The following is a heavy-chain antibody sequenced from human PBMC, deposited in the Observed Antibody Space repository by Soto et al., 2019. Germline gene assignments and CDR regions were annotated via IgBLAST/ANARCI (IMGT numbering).Heavy chain of an antibody. D-gene: IGHD6-13*01. V-gene: IGHV3-30*18. CDR3: AKDWGIAAAGYFDY. Sequence: QVQLVESGGGVVQPGRSLRLSCAASRFTFSSYGMHWVRQAPGKGLEWVAVISYDGSNKYYADSVKGRFTISRDNSKNTLYLQMNSLRAEDTAVYYCAKDWGIAAAGYFDYWGQGTLVTVSS. CDR1: RFTFSSYG. J-gene: IGHJ4*02. CDR2: ISYDGSNK.